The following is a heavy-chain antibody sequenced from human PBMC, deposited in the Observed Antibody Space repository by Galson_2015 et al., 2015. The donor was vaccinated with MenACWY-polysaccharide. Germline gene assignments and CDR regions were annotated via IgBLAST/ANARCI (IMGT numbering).Heavy chain of an antibody. CDR1: GFSFRDYY. CDR3: ARFYDFWSGYYVDY. V-gene: IGHV3-11*01. J-gene: IGHJ4*02. Sequence: SLRLSCAASGFSFRDYYMSWIRQAPGKGLEWVSYISGTSSTIHYSESVEGQFTISRDNAMNSLFLEMNSLRVEDTAVYFCARFYDFWSGYYVDYWGQGTVVTVSS. D-gene: IGHD3-3*01. CDR2: ISGTSSTI.